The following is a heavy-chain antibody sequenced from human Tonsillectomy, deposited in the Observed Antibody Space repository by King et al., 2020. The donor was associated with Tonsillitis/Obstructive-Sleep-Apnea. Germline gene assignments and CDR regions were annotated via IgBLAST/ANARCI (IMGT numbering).Heavy chain of an antibody. D-gene: IGHD2-2*01. CDR1: GYTFTGYY. J-gene: IGHJ6*02. CDR3: ARDRRDIVVALPYYYYGMDV. Sequence: VQLVESGAEVKKPGASVKVSCKASGYTFTGYYMHWVRQAPGQGLEWMGWINPNSGGTNYAQKFQGRVTMTRDTSISTAYMELSRLRSDDTAVYYCARDRRDIVVALPYYYYGMDVWGQGTTVTVSS. V-gene: IGHV1-2*02. CDR2: INPNSGGT.